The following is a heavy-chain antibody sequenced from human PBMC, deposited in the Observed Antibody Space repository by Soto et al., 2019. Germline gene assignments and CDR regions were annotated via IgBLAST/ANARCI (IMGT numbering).Heavy chain of an antibody. J-gene: IGHJ6*02. CDR2: ISGSGGST. D-gene: IGHD6-19*01. V-gene: IGHV3-23*01. Sequence: PGGSLRLSCAASGFTFSSYAMSWVRQAPGKGLEWVSAISGSGGSTYYADSVKGRFTISRDNSKNTLYLQMNSLRAEDTAVYYCAKDLHDSSGFGPHFRPYYYGMDVWGQRTTVTLSS. CDR3: AKDLHDSSGFGPHFRPYYYGMDV. CDR1: GFTFSSYA.